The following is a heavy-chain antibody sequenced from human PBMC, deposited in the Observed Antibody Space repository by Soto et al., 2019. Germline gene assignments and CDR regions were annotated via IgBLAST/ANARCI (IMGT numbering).Heavy chain of an antibody. J-gene: IGHJ6*02. CDR2: INAGNGNT. V-gene: IGHV1-3*01. Sequence: GASVKVSCRASGYTFTSYAMHWVRQAPGQRLEWMGWINAGNGNTKYSQKFQGRVTITGDTSASTAYMELSSLRSEDTAVYYCASRSGYYISYGMDVWGQGTTVTVYS. CDR1: GYTFTSYA. D-gene: IGHD3-3*01. CDR3: ASRSGYYISYGMDV.